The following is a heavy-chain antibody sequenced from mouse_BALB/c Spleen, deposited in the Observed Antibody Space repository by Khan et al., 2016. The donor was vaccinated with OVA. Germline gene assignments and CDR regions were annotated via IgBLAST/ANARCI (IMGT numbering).Heavy chain of an antibody. J-gene: IGHJ3*01. Sequence: EVKLLESGPGLVKPSQSLSLTCTVTDYSITSYYARYLLRPLPGNILEWMGYINYSGNTSYNPSLKSRISITRDTSKNQFFLQLNSVTTEDTATYYCTRKYYYDDDPFPYWGQGTLVTVSA. CDR2: INYSGNT. CDR1: DYSITSYYA. CDR3: TRKYYYDDDPFPY. V-gene: IGHV3-2*02. D-gene: IGHD2-4*01.